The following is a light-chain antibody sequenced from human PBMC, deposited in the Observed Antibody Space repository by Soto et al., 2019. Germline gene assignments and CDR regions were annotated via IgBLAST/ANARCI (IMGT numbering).Light chain of an antibody. J-gene: IGLJ1*01. CDR2: EVS. V-gene: IGLV2-14*01. CDR3: SSYTSTSSPPYV. CDR1: STDVGGYKY. Sequence: QSVLTQPASVSGSPGQSITISCTGTSTDVGGYKYVSWYQQHPGKAPKLMIYEVSNRPSGVSNRFSGSKSGNTASLTISGLQAEDEADYYCSSYTSTSSPPYVFGPGTQLTVL.